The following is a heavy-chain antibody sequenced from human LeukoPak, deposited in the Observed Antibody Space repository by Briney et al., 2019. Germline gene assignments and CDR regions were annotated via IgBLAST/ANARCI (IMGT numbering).Heavy chain of an antibody. CDR1: GFTFSSYS. Sequence: PGGSLRLSCAASGFTFSSYSMNWVRQAPGKGLEWVSSISSSSSYIYYADSVKGRFTISRDNAKNSLYLQMNSLRAEDTAVYYCAGERGYSYGSHAFDIWGQGTMVTVSS. CDR2: ISSSSSYI. D-gene: IGHD5-18*01. J-gene: IGHJ3*02. CDR3: AGERGYSYGSHAFDI. V-gene: IGHV3-21*01.